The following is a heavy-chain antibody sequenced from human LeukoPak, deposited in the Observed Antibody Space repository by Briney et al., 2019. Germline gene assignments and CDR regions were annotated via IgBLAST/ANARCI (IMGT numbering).Heavy chain of an antibody. CDR1: GFTFSSYG. D-gene: IGHD2-2*01. V-gene: IGHV3-30*02. J-gene: IGHJ4*02. CDR2: IRYDGSNK. Sequence: GGSLRLSCAASGFTFSSYGMHWVRQAPGKGLEWVAFIRYDGSNKYYADSVKGRFTISRDNSKSTLYLQMNSLRAEDTAVYYYAKDAVVPATYYFDYWGQGTLVTVSS. CDR3: AKDAVVPATYYFDY.